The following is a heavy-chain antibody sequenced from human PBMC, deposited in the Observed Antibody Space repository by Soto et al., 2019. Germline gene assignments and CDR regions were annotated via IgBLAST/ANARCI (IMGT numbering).Heavy chain of an antibody. CDR2: IYPGASDT. V-gene: IGHV5-51*01. CDR3: ARQGAPYCGGDCYSNWFDP. Sequence: GESLRISCNGSGYRFTSYWSGWVRQMPGKGLEWMGIIYPGASDTRYSPSFQGQVTTSADKSISTAYLQWSSLKASDTAMYYCARQGAPYCGGDCYSNWFDPWGQGTLVPVSS. CDR1: GYRFTSYW. J-gene: IGHJ5*02. D-gene: IGHD2-21*02.